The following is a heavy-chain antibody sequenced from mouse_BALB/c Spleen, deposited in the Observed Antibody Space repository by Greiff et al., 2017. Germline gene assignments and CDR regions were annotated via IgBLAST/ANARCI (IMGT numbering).Heavy chain of an antibody. CDR2: ISYSGST. D-gene: IGHD2-14*01. V-gene: IGHV3-8*02. J-gene: IGHJ2*01. CDR1: GDSITSGY. CDR3: ARRGPAYYRYDENYFDY. Sequence: EVKLMESGPSLVKPSQTLSLTCSVTGDSITSGYWNWIRKFPGNKLEYMGYISYSGSTYYNPSLKSRISITRDTSKNQYYLQLNSVTTEDTATYYCARRGPAYYRYDENYFDYWGQGTTLTVSS.